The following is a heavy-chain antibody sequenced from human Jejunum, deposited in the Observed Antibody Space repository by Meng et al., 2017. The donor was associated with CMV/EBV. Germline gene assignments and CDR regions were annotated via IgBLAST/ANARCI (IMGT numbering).Heavy chain of an antibody. D-gene: IGHD1-26*01. CDR3: TRDKPGEDKWD. Sequence: CQPSASTFTTSFFHWVRQAPRQGLEWITRIDPSGDSPTYAEKLQGRVTVTRDTSTNTVYLDLTSLTSEDTAVYYCTRDKPGEDKWDWGQGTLVTVSS. V-gene: IGHV1-46*04. CDR2: IDPSGDSP. J-gene: IGHJ4*02. CDR1: ASTFTTSF.